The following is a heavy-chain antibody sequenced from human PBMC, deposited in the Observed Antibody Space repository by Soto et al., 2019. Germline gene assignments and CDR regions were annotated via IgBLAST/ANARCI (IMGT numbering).Heavy chain of an antibody. V-gene: IGHV1-3*01. CDR2: INAGNGNT. CDR1: GYTFTSYA. J-gene: IGHJ4*02. Sequence: ASVKVSCKASGYTFTSYAMHWVRQAPGQRLEWMGWINAGNGNTKYSQKFQGRVTITRDTSASTAYMELSSLRSEDTAVYYCARDMKAAAGTKPFDYWGQGTLVTVSS. D-gene: IGHD6-13*01. CDR3: ARDMKAAAGTKPFDY.